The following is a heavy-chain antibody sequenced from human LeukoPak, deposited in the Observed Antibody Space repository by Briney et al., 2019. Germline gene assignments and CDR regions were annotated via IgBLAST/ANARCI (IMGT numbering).Heavy chain of an antibody. CDR3: AGRDGYNQYGYYFDY. D-gene: IGHD5-24*01. Sequence: SETLSLTCTVSGGFISSYYWSWIRQPPGKGLEWIGYIYYSGSTNYNPSLKSRVTISIDTSKNQFSLRLSSVTAADTAVYYCAGRDGYNQYGYYFDYWGQGTLVTVSS. V-gene: IGHV4-59*08. CDR1: GGFISSYY. J-gene: IGHJ4*02. CDR2: IYYSGST.